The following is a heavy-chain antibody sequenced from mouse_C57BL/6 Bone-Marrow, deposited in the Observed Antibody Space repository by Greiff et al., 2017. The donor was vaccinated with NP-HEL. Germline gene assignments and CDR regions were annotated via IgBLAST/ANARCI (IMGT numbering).Heavy chain of an antibody. V-gene: IGHV5-4*01. D-gene: IGHD1-1*01. Sequence: EVQGVESGGGLVKPGGSLKLSCAASGFTFSSYAMSWVRQTPEKRLEWVATISAGGSYTYYPDTVKGRSTISRDNAKINLYLQMSHLKSEDTAMEYCARERIYNGSSFAYGGRGTLTTVSA. J-gene: IGHJ3*01. CDR3: ARERIYNGSSFAY. CDR1: GFTFSSYA. CDR2: ISAGGSYT.